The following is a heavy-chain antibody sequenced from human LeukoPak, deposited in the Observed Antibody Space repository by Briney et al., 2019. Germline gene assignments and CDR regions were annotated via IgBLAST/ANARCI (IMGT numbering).Heavy chain of an antibody. V-gene: IGHV3-48*03. J-gene: IGHJ3*01. CDR2: ISDIGTTQ. D-gene: IGHD2-21*02. Sequence: PGGSLRLSCAASGFTFRSYELNGVRQAPGKGLEWVSYISDIGTTQHYADSVKGRFIISRDNTKNSLYLQMNSLTAEDTAVYYCARDRSKVTAYDDALDFWGQGTMVIVSS. CDR3: ARDRSKVTAYDDALDF. CDR1: GFTFRSYE.